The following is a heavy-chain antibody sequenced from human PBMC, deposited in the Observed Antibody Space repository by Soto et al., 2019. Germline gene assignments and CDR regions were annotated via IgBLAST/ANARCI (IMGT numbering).Heavy chain of an antibody. CDR1: GGTSRSLS. J-gene: IGHJ5*02. CDR2: VTPLFGIP. CDR3: ARDTHSAGGWFDT. V-gene: IGHV1-69*17. Sequence: QVVLLQSGAEVKKPGSSVKVSCKASGGTSRSLSITWVRQAPGQGLEWMGGVTPLFGIPNYPQKFQGRLTITADKSTGTAYMELSSIKSEDTAVYYCARDTHSAGGWFDTWGRGTLVTVSS. D-gene: IGHD2-15*01.